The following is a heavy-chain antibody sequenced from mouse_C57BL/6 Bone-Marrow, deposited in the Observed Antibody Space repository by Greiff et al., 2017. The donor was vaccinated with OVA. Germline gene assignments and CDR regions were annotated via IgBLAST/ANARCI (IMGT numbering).Heavy chain of an antibody. CDR3: PRILTGAFAY. CDR1: GFTFSNYW. D-gene: IGHD4-1*01. V-gene: IGHV6-3*01. Sequence: EVQLQESGGGLVQPGGSMKLSCVASGFTFSNYWMNWVRQSPEKGLEWVAQIRLKSDNYATHYAESVKGRFTISRDDSKSSVYLQMNNLRAEDTGIYYCPRILTGAFAYWGQGTLVTVSA. CDR2: IRLKSDNYAT. J-gene: IGHJ3*01.